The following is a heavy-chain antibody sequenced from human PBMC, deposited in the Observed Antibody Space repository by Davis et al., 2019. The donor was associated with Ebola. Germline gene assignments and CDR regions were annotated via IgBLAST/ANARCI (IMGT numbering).Heavy chain of an antibody. CDR1: GYTFTGYY. CDR2: IIPIFGTA. Sequence: AASVKVSCKASGYTFTGYYMHWVRQAPGQGLEWMGGIIPIFGTAHYAQKFQGRVTIIADEPTRTAYMELSSLRSEDTAVYFCARGSGEGMSINRDAFDIWGQGTMVTVSS. CDR3: ARGSGEGMSINRDAFDI. V-gene: IGHV1-69*13. J-gene: IGHJ3*02. D-gene: IGHD5/OR15-5a*01.